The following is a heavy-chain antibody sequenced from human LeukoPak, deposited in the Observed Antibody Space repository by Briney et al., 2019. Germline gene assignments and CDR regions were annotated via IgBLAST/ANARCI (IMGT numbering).Heavy chain of an antibody. CDR1: GITLNDYA. Sequence: GGSLRLSCVVSGITLNDYAMSWVRQAPGKGLERVSGITSSGRSTFYADSVKGRFTISRDNSKNTLYLQMNSLRAEDTAIYYCATGYFDWLFDYWGQGALVAVSS. J-gene: IGHJ4*02. V-gene: IGHV3-23*01. CDR2: ITSSGRST. D-gene: IGHD3-9*01. CDR3: ATGYFDWLFDY.